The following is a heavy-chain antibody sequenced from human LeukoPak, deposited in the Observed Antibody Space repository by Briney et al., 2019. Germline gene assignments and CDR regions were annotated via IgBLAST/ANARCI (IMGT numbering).Heavy chain of an antibody. CDR2: INHSGST. V-gene: IGHV4-34*01. Sequence: SETLPLTCAVYGGSFSGYYWSWIRQPPGKGLEWIGEINHSGSTNYNPSLKSRVTISVDTSKNQFSLKLSSVTAADTAVYYCARGSDYRVGYFDYWGQGTLVTVSS. J-gene: IGHJ4*02. CDR3: ARGSDYRVGYFDY. CDR1: GGSFSGYY. D-gene: IGHD4-17*01.